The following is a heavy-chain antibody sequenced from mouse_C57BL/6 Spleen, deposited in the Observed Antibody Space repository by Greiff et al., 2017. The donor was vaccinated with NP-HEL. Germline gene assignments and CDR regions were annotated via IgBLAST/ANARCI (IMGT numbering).Heavy chain of an antibody. CDR1: GYAFSSYW. D-gene: IGHD1-3*01. V-gene: IGHV1-80*01. J-gene: IGHJ4*01. Sequence: VQLKESGAELVKPGASVKISCKASGYAFSSYWMNWVKQRPGKGLEWIGQIYPGDGDTNYNGKFKGKATLTADKSSSTAYMQLSSLTSEDSAVYFCARSGSLSYYAMDYWGQGTSVTVSS. CDR2: IYPGDGDT. CDR3: ARSGSLSYYAMDY.